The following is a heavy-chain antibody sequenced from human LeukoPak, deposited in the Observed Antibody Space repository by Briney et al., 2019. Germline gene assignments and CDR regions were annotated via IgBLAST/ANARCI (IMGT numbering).Heavy chain of an antibody. V-gene: IGHV1-69*01. CDR1: GGTFSSYA. D-gene: IGHD3-16*02. CDR2: IIPIFGTA. CDR3: ARDRVMGVGLGELSH. Sequence: SVKVSCKASGGTFSSYAISWVRQAPGQGLEWMGGIIPIFGTANYAQKFQGRVTITADESTSTAYMELSSLRSEDTAVYYCARDRVMGVGLGELSHWGQGTLVTVSS. J-gene: IGHJ4*02.